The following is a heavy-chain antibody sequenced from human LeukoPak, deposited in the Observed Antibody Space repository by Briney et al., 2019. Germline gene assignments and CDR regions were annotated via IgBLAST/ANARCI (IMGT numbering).Heavy chain of an antibody. Sequence: GGSLKLSCAASGFTFSSYAMHWVRQAPGKGLEYVSAISSNGGSTYYANSVKGRFTISRDNSKNTLYLQMGSLRAEDMAVYYCARAASRVGSSSLGYWGQGTLVTVSS. CDR2: ISSNGGST. V-gene: IGHV3-64*01. CDR1: GFTFSSYA. J-gene: IGHJ4*02. CDR3: ARAASRVGSSSLGY. D-gene: IGHD6-13*01.